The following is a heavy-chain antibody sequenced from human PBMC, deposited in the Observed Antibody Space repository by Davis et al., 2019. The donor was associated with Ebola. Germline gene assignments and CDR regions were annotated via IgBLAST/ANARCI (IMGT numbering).Heavy chain of an antibody. Sequence: SETLSLTCTVSGGSISSSSYYWGWIRQPPGKGLEWFGSIYYSGSTYYNPSLKSRVTISVDTSKNQFSLKLSSVTAGDTAVYYCARRSAEGDYWGQGTLVTVSS. CDR1: GGSISSSSYY. V-gene: IGHV4-39*01. CDR2: IYYSGST. J-gene: IGHJ4*02. CDR3: ARRSAEGDY.